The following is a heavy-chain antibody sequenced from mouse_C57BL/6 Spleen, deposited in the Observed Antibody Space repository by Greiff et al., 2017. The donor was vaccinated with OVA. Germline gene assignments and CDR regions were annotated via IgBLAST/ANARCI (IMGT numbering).Heavy chain of an antibody. V-gene: IGHV3-6*01. Sequence: ESGPGLVKPSQSLSLTCSVTGYSITSGYYWNWIRQFPGNKLVWMGYISYDGSNNYNPSLKNRISITRDTSKNQFFLKLNSVTTEDTATYYCAREDYGSIAYWGQGTLVTVSA. CDR1: GYSITSGYY. CDR2: ISYDGSN. CDR3: AREDYGSIAY. J-gene: IGHJ3*01. D-gene: IGHD1-1*01.